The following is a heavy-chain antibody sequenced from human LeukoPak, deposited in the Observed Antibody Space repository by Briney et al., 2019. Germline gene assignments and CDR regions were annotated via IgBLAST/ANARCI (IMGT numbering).Heavy chain of an antibody. Sequence: GGSLRLSCAASGFTFSSCAMSWVRQAPGKGLEWVSAISGSGGSTYYADSVKGRFTISRDNSKNTLYLQMNSLRAEDTAVYYCAKNVLTRYCSSTSCYGGDYGGSWGQGTLVTVSS. J-gene: IGHJ5*02. CDR2: ISGSGGST. CDR3: AKNVLTRYCSSTSCYGGDYGGS. V-gene: IGHV3-23*01. D-gene: IGHD2-2*01. CDR1: GFTFSSCA.